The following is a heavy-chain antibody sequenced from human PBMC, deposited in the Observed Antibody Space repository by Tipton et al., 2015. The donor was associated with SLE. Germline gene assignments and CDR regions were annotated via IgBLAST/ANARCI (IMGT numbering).Heavy chain of an antibody. J-gene: IGHJ6*02. V-gene: IGHV3-33*06. Sequence: SLRLSRAASGFTFSSYGMHWVRQAPGKGLEWVAVIWYDGSNKYYADSVKGRFTISRDNSKNTLYLQMNSLRAEDTAVYYCAKDGVFFGVVLTGMDVWGQGTTVTVSS. CDR1: GFTFSSYG. D-gene: IGHD3-3*01. CDR2: IWYDGSNK. CDR3: AKDGVFFGVVLTGMDV.